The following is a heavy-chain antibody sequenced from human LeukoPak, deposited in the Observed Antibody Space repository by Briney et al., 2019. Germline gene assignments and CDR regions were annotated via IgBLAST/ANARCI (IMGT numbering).Heavy chain of an antibody. D-gene: IGHD1-26*01. CDR3: ARLETFSYSFDY. CDR1: GFTFSSYA. V-gene: IGHV3-33*08. Sequence: GGSPRLSCAASGFTFSSYAMSWVRQAPGKGLEWVAVIWYDGSNKYYADSVKGRFTISRDNSKNTLYLQMNSLRAEDTAVYYCARLETFSYSFDYWGQGTLVTVSS. J-gene: IGHJ4*02. CDR2: IWYDGSNK.